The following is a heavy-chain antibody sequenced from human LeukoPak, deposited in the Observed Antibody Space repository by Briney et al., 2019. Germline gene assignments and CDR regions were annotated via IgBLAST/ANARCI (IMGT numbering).Heavy chain of an antibody. V-gene: IGHV3-53*01. CDR3: TRDYYDSSGAGSI. D-gene: IGHD3-22*01. J-gene: IGHJ4*02. CDR1: GFTVSSNY. Sequence: GGCLRLSRAAPGFTVSSNYTRSVRQALGGGLEWGSVLYSGGSTYYTDSVKGRFTISSDKSKNTMYLKMNRMSAEHTARYYFTRDYYDSSGAGSIWGQGTLVTVSS. CDR2: LYSGGST.